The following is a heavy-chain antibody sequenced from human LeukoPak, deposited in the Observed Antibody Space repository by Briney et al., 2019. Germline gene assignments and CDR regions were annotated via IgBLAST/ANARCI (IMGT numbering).Heavy chain of an antibody. CDR3: AGDYYYGMDV. Sequence: SVTLSLTCTVSGGSISSYYWSWIRQPPGKGLEWIGYIYYSGSTNYNPSLKSRVTISVDTSKNQVSLKLSSVTAADTAVYYCAGDYYYGMDVWGQGATVTVSS. CDR1: GGSISSYY. J-gene: IGHJ6*02. CDR2: IYYSGST. V-gene: IGHV4-59*01.